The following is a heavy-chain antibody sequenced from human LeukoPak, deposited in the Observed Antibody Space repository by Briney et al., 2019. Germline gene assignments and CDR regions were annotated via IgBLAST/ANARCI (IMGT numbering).Heavy chain of an antibody. D-gene: IGHD3-22*01. V-gene: IGHV1-46*01. CDR2: INASGGST. J-gene: IGHJ2*01. Sequence: ASVKVSCKASGYTFTSYYMHWVRQAPGQGLEWMGIINASGGSTSYAQKFQVRVTMTRDTSTSTVYMELSSLRSEDTAVYYCARDFHDYDSSGPTWYFDLWGRGTLVTVSS. CDR3: ARDFHDYDSSGPTWYFDL. CDR1: GYTFTSYY.